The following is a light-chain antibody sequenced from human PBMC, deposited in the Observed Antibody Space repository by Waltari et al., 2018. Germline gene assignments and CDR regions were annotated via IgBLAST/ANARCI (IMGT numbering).Light chain of an antibody. CDR2: DVS. Sequence: QSALTQPASVSGSPGQSITISCTGTSSDVGADNYVSWYQQHPGKAPKPMIFDVSIRPSGVSDRFFGSKSGNTASLTIFGLQAEDEADYYCSSYISSSTLELFGGGTSLTVL. CDR3: SSYISSSTLEL. CDR1: SSDVGADNY. V-gene: IGLV2-14*03. J-gene: IGLJ2*01.